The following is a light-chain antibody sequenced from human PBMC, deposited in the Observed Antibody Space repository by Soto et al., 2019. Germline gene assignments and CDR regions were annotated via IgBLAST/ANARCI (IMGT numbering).Light chain of an antibody. CDR3: SSYTSSSTLGI. V-gene: IGLV2-14*01. J-gene: IGLJ1*01. CDR1: SSDVGGYNY. Sequence: QSVLTQPASVSGSPGQSITISCTGTSSDVGGYNYVSWYQQHPGKAPKLMTYDVSNRPSGVSNCFSGSKSGNTASLTISGLQAEDEADYYCSSYTSSSTLGIFGTGTKVTVL. CDR2: DVS.